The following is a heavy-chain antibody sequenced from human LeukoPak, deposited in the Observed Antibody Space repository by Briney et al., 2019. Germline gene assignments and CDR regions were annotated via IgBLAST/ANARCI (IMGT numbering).Heavy chain of an antibody. V-gene: IGHV3-21*06. CDR2: ITSSSNYI. D-gene: IGHD2-2*01. J-gene: IGHJ4*02. CDR1: GFTFSSYS. CDR3: ARGGDCSSTSCYLINDY. Sequence: GGSLRLSCAASGFTFSSYSMNWVRQAPGKGLEWVSSITSSSNYIYNADSVKGRFTISRDNAQNALYLQVNSLRAEDTAVYYCARGGDCSSTSCYLINDYWGQGTLVTVSS.